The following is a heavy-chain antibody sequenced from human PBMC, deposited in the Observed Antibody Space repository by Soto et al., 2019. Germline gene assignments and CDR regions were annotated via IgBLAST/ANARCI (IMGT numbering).Heavy chain of an antibody. D-gene: IGHD6-19*01. Sequence: GGSLRLSCAASGFTFSSYAMHWVRQAPGKGLEWVALISYDGSDKDYADSVKGRFTISRDNSRNTLFLQMNSLRAEDTAVYYCARGSSGWPPRLDYWGQGTLVTVSS. CDR2: ISYDGSDK. CDR1: GFTFSSYA. CDR3: ARGSSGWPPRLDY. V-gene: IGHV3-30-3*01. J-gene: IGHJ4*02.